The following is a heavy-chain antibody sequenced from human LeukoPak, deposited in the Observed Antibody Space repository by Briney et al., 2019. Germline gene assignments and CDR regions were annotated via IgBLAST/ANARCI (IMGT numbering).Heavy chain of an antibody. CDR1: GFTFDDYA. D-gene: IGHD3-10*01. Sequence: GRSLRLSCAASGFTFDDYAMHCVRQAPGKGLEWVSGISWNSGSIGYADSVKGRFTISRDNAKNSLYLQMNSLRAEDTALYYCAKNGRGASYGNYYYYGMDVWGQGTTVTVSS. CDR2: ISWNSGSI. J-gene: IGHJ6*02. CDR3: AKNGRGASYGNYYYYGMDV. V-gene: IGHV3-9*01.